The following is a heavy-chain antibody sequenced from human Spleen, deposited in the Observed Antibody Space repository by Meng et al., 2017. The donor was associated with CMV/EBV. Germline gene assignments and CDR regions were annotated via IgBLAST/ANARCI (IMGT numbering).Heavy chain of an antibody. Sequence: GGSLRLSCAASGFTFSNYAINWVRQAPGKGLEWVSSISSGSEFIHYADSVKGRFAISRDNSKNSMHVEMNSLRADDTAVYYCVRDLRDGAWDQLPLNGMDVWGQGTTVTVSS. D-gene: IGHD2-2*01. J-gene: IGHJ6*02. V-gene: IGHV3-21*01. CDR3: VRDLRDGAWDQLPLNGMDV. CDR1: GFTFSNYA. CDR2: ISSGSEFI.